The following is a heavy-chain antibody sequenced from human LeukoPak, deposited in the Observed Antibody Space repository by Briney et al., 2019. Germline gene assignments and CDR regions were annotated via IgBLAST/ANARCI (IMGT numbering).Heavy chain of an antibody. CDR1: GYTFTGYY. V-gene: IGHV1-2*02. CDR3: ARDVGYYGSGSYYHLDV. D-gene: IGHD3-10*01. Sequence: GASVKVSCKASGYTFTGYYMHWVRQAPGQGLEWMGWINPNSGGTNYAQKLQGRVTMTRDTSISTAYMELSRLRSDDTAVYYCARDVGYYGSGSYYHLDVWGKGTTVTVSS. J-gene: IGHJ6*04. CDR2: INPNSGGT.